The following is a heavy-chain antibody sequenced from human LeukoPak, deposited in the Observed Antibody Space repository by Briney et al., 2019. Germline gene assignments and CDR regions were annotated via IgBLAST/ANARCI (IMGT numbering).Heavy chain of an antibody. Sequence: ASVKVSCKASGYTFTGYYMHWVRQAPGQGLEWMGWINPNSGGTNYAQKFQGRVTMTRDTSISTAYMELSRLGSDDTAVYYCAYGILTGYYSDNAFDIWGQGTMVTVSS. CDR1: GYTFTGYY. D-gene: IGHD3-9*01. CDR2: INPNSGGT. V-gene: IGHV1-2*02. CDR3: AYGILTGYYSDNAFDI. J-gene: IGHJ3*02.